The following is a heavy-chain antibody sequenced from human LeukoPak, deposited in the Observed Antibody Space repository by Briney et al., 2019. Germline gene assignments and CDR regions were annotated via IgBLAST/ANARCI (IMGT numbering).Heavy chain of an antibody. CDR1: GYTFTSYY. V-gene: IGHV1-46*01. D-gene: IGHD3-22*01. Sequence: ASVKVSCKASGYTFTSYYMHWVRQAPGQGLEWMGIINPSGGSTSYAQKFQGRVTMTRDTSTSTVYMELSSLKASDTAMYYCARLSHDSSGYGAFDIWGQGTMVTVSS. CDR2: INPSGGST. CDR3: ARLSHDSSGYGAFDI. J-gene: IGHJ3*02.